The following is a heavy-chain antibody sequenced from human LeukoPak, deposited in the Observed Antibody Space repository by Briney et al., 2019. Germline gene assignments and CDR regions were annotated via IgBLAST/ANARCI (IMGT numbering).Heavy chain of an antibody. CDR1: GFTFSSYA. J-gene: IGHJ4*02. CDR2: ISGSGGST. V-gene: IGHV3-23*01. D-gene: IGHD2-2*02. CDR3: AKADGKYCSSTSCYTAVDIVATPYFDY. Sequence: GGSLRLSCAASGFTFSSYAMSWVRQAPGKGLEWVSAISGSGGSTYYADSVKGRFTISRDNSKNTLYLQMNSLRAEDTAVYYCAKADGKYCSSTSCYTAVDIVATPYFDYWGQGTLVTASS.